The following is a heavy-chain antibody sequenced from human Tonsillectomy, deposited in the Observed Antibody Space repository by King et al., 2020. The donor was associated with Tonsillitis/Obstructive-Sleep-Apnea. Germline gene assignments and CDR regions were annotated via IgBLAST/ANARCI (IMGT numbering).Heavy chain of an antibody. J-gene: IGHJ4*02. V-gene: IGHV4-34*01. CDR1: GGSCSGYY. CDR3: ARGTDILTGYFIDY. CDR2: INHSGST. Sequence: HVQLQQWGAGLLKPSETLSLTCAVYGGSCSGYYWSWIRQPPGKGLEWIGEINHSGSTNYNPSLKSRVTMSVDTSKNQFSLKLSSVTAADTAVYYCARGTDILTGYFIDYWGQGTLVTVSS. D-gene: IGHD3-9*01.